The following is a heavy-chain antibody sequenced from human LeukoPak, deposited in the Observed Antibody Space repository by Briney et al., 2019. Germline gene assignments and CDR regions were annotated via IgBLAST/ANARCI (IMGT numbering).Heavy chain of an antibody. CDR3: ARARSRTLDY. CDR1: GYTFTGYY. D-gene: IGHD2-2*01. Sequence: GASVKVSCKASGYTFTGYYMHWVRQAPGQGLEWMGCINPNSGGTNSAQKFQGRVAMTRDTSISTAYMDLSSLRSDDTAIYYCARARSRTLDYWGQGTLVTVSS. J-gene: IGHJ4*02. CDR2: INPNSGGT. V-gene: IGHV1-2*02.